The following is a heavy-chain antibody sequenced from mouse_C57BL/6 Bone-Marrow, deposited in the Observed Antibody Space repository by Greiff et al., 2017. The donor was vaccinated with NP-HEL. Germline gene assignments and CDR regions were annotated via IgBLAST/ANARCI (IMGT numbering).Heavy chain of an antibody. CDR3: APMDFDY. CDR2: ISSGSSTI. Sequence: EVKLVDSGGGLVKPGGSLKLSCAASGFTFSDYGMHWVRQAPEKGLEWVAYISSGSSTIYYADTVKGRFTISRDNAKNTLFLQMTSLRSEDTAMYYCAPMDFDYWGQGTTLTVSS. V-gene: IGHV5-17*01. CDR1: GFTFSDYG. J-gene: IGHJ2*01.